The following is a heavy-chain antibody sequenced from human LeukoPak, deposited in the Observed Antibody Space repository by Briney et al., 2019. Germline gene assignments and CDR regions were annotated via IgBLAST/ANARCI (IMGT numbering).Heavy chain of an antibody. CDR2: IYHSGST. CDR1: GYSISSGYY. CDR3: ASQIIVGATFRYFDY. Sequence: SETLSLTCTVSGYSISSGYYWGWIRQPPGKGLEWIGSIYHSGSTYYNPSLKSRVTISVDTFKNQFSLKLSSVTAADTAVYYCASQIIVGATFRYFDYWGQGTLVTVSS. J-gene: IGHJ4*02. V-gene: IGHV4-38-2*02. D-gene: IGHD1-26*01.